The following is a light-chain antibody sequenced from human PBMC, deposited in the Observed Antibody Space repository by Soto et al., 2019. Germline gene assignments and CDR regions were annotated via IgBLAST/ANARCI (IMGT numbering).Light chain of an antibody. CDR1: QSVSTY. CDR3: QQRTQWPLT. V-gene: IGKV3-11*01. Sequence: EIVLTQSPATLSLSPGERVTLSCRASQSVSTYLAWYQQKPGQAPRLLIYDASNRATGIPARFSGSGSGTDFTLTISSLEPEDFAVYYCQQRTQWPLTFGGGTKVDI. J-gene: IGKJ4*01. CDR2: DAS.